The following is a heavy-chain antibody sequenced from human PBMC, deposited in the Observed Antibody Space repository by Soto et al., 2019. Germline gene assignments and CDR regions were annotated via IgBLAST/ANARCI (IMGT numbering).Heavy chain of an antibody. CDR1: AFSLSTSGVG. Sequence: QITLKESGPTLVKPTQTLTLTCTFSAFSLSTSGVGVGWIRQPPGKALEWLTFIYWDDDKRYSPSLKSRLTSTTDTSKNQVVLTMTNMDPVDTATYYCARLVAVGITYSFDSWGQGTLVTVSS. D-gene: IGHD2-21*01. CDR3: ARLVAVGITYSFDS. V-gene: IGHV2-5*02. J-gene: IGHJ4*02. CDR2: IYWDDDK.